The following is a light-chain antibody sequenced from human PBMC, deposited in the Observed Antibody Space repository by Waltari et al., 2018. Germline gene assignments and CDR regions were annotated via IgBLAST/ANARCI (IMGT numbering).Light chain of an antibody. J-gene: IGKJ4*01. CDR3: QQRGTWPLT. CDR2: DAS. CDR1: QGVSSN. Sequence: EIVLTQSPATLSLSPGERGTLSCRASQGVSSNLAWYQQKPGQAPRLLIYDASNRATGVPARFSGSGSGTDFTLTISSLEPEDFAVYYCQQRGTWPLTFGVGTKVEIK. V-gene: IGKV3-11*01.